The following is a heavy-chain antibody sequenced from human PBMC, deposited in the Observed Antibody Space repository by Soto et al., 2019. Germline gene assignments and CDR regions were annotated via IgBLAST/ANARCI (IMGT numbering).Heavy chain of an antibody. CDR1: GDTFSNYA. V-gene: IGHV1-69*01. CDR3: ARVFPDVWVEPGAIRVYLDT. J-gene: IGHJ4*02. D-gene: IGHD1-1*01. Sequence: QVQLVQSGPEVKEPGSSVTVSCKASGDTFSNYATTWVRQAPGQGLEWMGAIIPLFGTTNYAQQFQGRVTITADESTSTAYMELSRLRSDDTAVYYCARVFPDVWVEPGAIRVYLDTWGQGTLVTVSS. CDR2: IIPLFGTT.